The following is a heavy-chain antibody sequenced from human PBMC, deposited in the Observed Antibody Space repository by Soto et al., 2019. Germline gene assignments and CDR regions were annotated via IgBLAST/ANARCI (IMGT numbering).Heavy chain of an antibody. CDR2: IRSDSSTI. D-gene: IGHD6-13*01. J-gene: IGHJ4*02. Sequence: GGSLRLSCAASGFTFSSYSMNWVRQAPGKGLEWVSVIRSDSSTIYYADSVKGRFTISRDNSKNTLYPQMNSLRAEDTAVYYCASLGTGIAAAGTGYWGQGTLVTVSS. CDR1: GFTFSSYS. V-gene: IGHV3-48*01. CDR3: ASLGTGIAAAGTGY.